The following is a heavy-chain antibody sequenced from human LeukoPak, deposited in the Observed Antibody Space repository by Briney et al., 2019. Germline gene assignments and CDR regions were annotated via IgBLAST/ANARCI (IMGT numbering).Heavy chain of an antibody. Sequence: GGSLRLSCAASGFTFSSYWMHWVRQAPGKGLEWVSSISSSSSYIYYADSVKGRFTISRDNAKNSLYLQMNSLRAEDTAVYYCAKERARGFGELSAFGYWGQGTLVTVSS. CDR1: GFTFSSYW. D-gene: IGHD3-10*01. CDR2: ISSSSSYI. V-gene: IGHV3-21*01. J-gene: IGHJ4*02. CDR3: AKERARGFGELSAFGY.